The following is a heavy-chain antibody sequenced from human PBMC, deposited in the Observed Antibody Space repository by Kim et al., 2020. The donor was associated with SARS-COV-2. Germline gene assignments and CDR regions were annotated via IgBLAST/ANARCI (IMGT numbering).Heavy chain of an antibody. CDR3: ATGGGSYPYYFDY. D-gene: IGHD1-26*01. CDR1: GFTFSSYA. CDR2: ISGGGGIT. Sequence: GGSLRLSCAASGFTFSSYAMSWVRQAPGKGLEWVSAISGGGGITYDAGSVKGRFAISRDNSKNTLYLQMNSLRAADTAVYYCATGGGSYPYYFDYWGQGTLVTVSA. V-gene: IGHV3-23*01. J-gene: IGHJ4*02.